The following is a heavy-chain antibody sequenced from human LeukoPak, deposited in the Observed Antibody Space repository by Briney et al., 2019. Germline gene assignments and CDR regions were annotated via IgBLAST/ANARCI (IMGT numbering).Heavy chain of an antibody. D-gene: IGHD1-26*01. Sequence: GGSLRLSCSASGFVFTIYTMYWARQAPGKGPEYVSTISGSGNGFSIYYADSVKGRFTISRDDSKSILYLQMNGLRSEDTAVYYCVKDFGRIRGTPDSWGQGTLVTVSS. V-gene: IGHV3-64D*06. CDR1: GFVFTIYT. CDR3: VKDFGRIRGTPDS. J-gene: IGHJ4*02. CDR2: ISGSGNGFSI.